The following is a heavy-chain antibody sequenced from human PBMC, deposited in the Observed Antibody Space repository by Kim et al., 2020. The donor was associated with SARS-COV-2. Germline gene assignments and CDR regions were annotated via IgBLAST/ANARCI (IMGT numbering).Heavy chain of an antibody. V-gene: IGHV4-59*01. J-gene: IGHJ4*02. CDR2: IYYSGST. Sequence: SETLSLTCTVSGGSISSYYWSWIRQPPGKGLEWIGYIYYSGSTNYNPYLKSRVTISVGTSKNQFSLKLSSVTAADTAVFYCARAHPPYSVSYLDYWGQVT. D-gene: IGHD1-26*01. CDR1: GGSISSYY. CDR3: ARAHPPYSVSYLDY.